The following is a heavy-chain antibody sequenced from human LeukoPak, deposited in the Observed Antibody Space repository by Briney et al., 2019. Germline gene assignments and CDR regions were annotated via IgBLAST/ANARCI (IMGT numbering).Heavy chain of an antibody. CDR2: INPSGGGT. CDR1: GYTFTSYN. Sequence: ASVKVSCKASGYTFTSYNMHWVRQAPGQGLEWMGIINPSGGGTSYAQKFQGRVTMTRDTSTSTVYMELSTLRSEDTALYYCARGYCSGATCYFDYWGQGTLVTVSS. CDR3: ARGYCSGATCYFDY. J-gene: IGHJ4*02. D-gene: IGHD2-15*01. V-gene: IGHV1-46*01.